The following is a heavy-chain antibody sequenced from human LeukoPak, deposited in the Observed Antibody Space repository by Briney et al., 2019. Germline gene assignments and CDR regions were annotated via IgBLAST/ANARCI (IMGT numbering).Heavy chain of an antibody. Sequence: PSETLSLTCTVSGGSISSYYWSWIRQPPGKRLEWLGYIYYSGTTNYNPSLKSRVTISVDTSKNQFSLKLSSVTAADTAVYYCARGSGWYYYWGQGTLVPVSS. J-gene: IGHJ4*02. CDR3: ARGSGWYYY. V-gene: IGHV4-59*01. CDR2: IYYSGTT. D-gene: IGHD6-19*01. CDR1: GGSISSYY.